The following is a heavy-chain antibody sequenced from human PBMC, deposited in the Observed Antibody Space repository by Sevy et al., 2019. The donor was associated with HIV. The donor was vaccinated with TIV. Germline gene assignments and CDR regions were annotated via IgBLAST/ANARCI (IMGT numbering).Heavy chain of an antibody. CDR3: ARGPPDGSYDYFDY. CDR2: VSGSSNYI. V-gene: IGHV3-21*06. Sequence: GGYLRLSCAASGFTFIRYNMNWVRQAPGKGLEWVSSVSGSSNYIYYAESLKGRFIISRDNAKDTLYLQMNSLRADDTAVYYCARGPPDGSYDYFDYWGQGTLVIVSS. D-gene: IGHD1-26*01. CDR1: GFTFIRYN. J-gene: IGHJ4*02.